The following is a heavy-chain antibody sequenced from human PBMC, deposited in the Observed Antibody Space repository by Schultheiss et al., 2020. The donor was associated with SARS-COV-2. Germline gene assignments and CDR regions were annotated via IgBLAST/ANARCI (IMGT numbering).Heavy chain of an antibody. CDR3: ARGPIVYCSSTSCTPLWYFDL. CDR1: GFTFSDYY. J-gene: IGHJ2*01. D-gene: IGHD2-2*01. Sequence: GGSLRLSCAASGFTFSDYYMSWIRQAPGKGLEWVSYISSSSSYTNYADSVKGRFTISRDNAKNSLYLQMNSLRAEDTAVYYCARGPIVYCSSTSCTPLWYFDLWGRGTLVTVSS. V-gene: IGHV3-11*06. CDR2: ISSSSSYT.